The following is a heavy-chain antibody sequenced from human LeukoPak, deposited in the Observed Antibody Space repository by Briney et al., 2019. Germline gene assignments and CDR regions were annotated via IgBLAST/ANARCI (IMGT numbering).Heavy chain of an antibody. V-gene: IGHV3-21*04. CDR1: GFTFSSYA. J-gene: IGHJ4*02. CDR3: AKVATVFIVVVPAALDY. D-gene: IGHD2-2*01. Sequence: PGGSLRLSCAASGFTFSSYAMSWVRQAPGKGLEWVSSISSSSSYIYYADSVKGRFTISRDNAKNSLYLQMNSLRAEDTAVYYCAKVATVFIVVVPAALDYWGQGTLVTVSS. CDR2: ISSSSSYI.